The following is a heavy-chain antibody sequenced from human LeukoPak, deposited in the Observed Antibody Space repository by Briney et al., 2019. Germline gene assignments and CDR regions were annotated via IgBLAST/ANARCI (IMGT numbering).Heavy chain of an antibody. CDR1: GFTFSSYW. Sequence: GGSLRLSCAASGFTFSSYWMSWVRQAPGKGLEWVANIKQDGSEKYYVDSVKGRFTISRDNAKNSLYLQMNSLRAEDTAVYYCARDASFGYYYYGMDVWGQGTTVTVSS. CDR3: ARDASFGYYYYGMDV. V-gene: IGHV3-7*03. D-gene: IGHD3-3*01. J-gene: IGHJ6*02. CDR2: IKQDGSEK.